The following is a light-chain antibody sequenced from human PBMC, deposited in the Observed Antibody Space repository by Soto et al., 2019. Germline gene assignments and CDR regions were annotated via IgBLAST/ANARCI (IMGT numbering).Light chain of an antibody. CDR1: QSINSH. CDR3: QQTYITPLT. Sequence: DIQMTQSPPSLSASVGDRVTITCRASQSINSHLNWYQQKPGKAPNLLIYAASNLQSGVPARFSGSGSGTDFTLTISTLQPEDFATYYCQQTYITPLTFGGGTKVEIK. CDR2: AAS. V-gene: IGKV1-39*01. J-gene: IGKJ4*01.